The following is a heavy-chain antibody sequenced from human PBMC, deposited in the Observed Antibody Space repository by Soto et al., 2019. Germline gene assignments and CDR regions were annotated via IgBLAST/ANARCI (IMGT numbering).Heavy chain of an antibody. Sequence: PGGSLRLSCAASGFTVSSNYMSWVRQAPGKGLEWFSVIYSGGSTYYADSVKGRFTISRDNSKNTLYLQMNSLRAEDTAVYYCARDMDPMTTESLSGAYYYYGMDVWGQGTTVTVSS. CDR2: IYSGGST. V-gene: IGHV3-53*01. CDR3: ARDMDPMTTESLSGAYYYYGMDV. J-gene: IGHJ6*02. CDR1: GFTVSSNY. D-gene: IGHD4-17*01.